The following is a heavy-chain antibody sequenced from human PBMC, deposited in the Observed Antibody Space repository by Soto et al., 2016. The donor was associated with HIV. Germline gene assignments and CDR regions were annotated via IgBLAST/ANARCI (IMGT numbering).Heavy chain of an antibody. J-gene: IGHJ4*02. CDR2: ISGSGGST. CDR3: AKVIDYYDSSGYPGNDY. D-gene: IGHD3-22*01. CDR1: GFTFSSYA. V-gene: IGHV3-23*01. Sequence: QLLESGGGLVQPGGSLRLSCAASGFTFSSYAMSWVRRAPGKGLEWVSTISGSGGSTYYADSVKGRFTISRDNSKNTLYLQMNSLRAEDTAVYYCAKVIDYYDSSGYPGNDYWGQGTLVTVSS.